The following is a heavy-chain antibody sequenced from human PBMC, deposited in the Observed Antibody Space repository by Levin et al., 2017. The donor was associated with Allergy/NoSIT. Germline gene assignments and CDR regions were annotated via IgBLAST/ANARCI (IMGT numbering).Heavy chain of an antibody. J-gene: IGHJ5*02. D-gene: IGHD3-10*01. CDR3: ARGKASSSPRGSGWFDP. Sequence: GGSLRLSCAASGFTFNNYVMTWVRQAPGKGLERAAVISGSGDAAFYLDSVKGRFTISRDNSKNTLYLQMNSLRAEDTATYYCARGKASSSPRGSGWFDPWGQGTVVTVSS. CDR2: ISGSGDAA. V-gene: IGHV3-23*01. CDR1: GFTFNNYV.